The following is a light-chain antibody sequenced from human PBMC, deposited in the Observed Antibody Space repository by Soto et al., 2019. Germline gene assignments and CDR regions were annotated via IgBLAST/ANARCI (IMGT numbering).Light chain of an antibody. Sequence: QSVLTQPASVSGSPGQSITISCTGTSSDVGGYNYVSWYQQHPGKVPRLMIYEVSNRPSGLSNRFSGSKSDNTASLTISGLQAEDEADYYCSSYTGSNTWVFGGGTKLTVL. J-gene: IGLJ3*02. CDR2: EVS. V-gene: IGLV2-14*01. CDR1: SSDVGGYNY. CDR3: SSYTGSNTWV.